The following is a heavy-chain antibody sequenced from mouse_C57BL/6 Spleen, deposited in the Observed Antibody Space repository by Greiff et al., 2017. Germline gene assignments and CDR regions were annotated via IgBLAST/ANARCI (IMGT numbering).Heavy chain of an antibody. CDR3: ARQGQLRAMDY. V-gene: IGHV1-18*01. D-gene: IGHD3-2*02. Sequence: EVQLQQSGPELVKPGASVKIPCKASGYTFTDYNMDWVKQSHGKSLEWIGDISPNNGGTIYNQKFKGKATLTVDKSSSTAYMELRSLTSEDTAVYYCARQGQLRAMDYWGQGTSVTVSS. CDR2: ISPNNGGT. CDR1: GYTFTDYN. J-gene: IGHJ4*01.